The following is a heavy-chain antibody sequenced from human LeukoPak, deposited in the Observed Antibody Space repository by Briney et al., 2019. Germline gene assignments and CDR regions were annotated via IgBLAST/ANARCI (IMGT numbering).Heavy chain of an antibody. J-gene: IGHJ4*02. D-gene: IGHD3-9*01. CDR2: IYYSGST. CDR1: GGSISNYY. V-gene: IGHV4-59*01. CDR3: ARGDDIFTGYGESLYFDY. Sequence: SETLSLTCTVSGGSISNYYWSWIRQPPGKGLEWIGYIYYSGSTNYNPSLKSRVTISVETSKNQFSLKVSSVTAAGTAVYYCARGDDIFTGYGESLYFDYWGQGTLVTVSS.